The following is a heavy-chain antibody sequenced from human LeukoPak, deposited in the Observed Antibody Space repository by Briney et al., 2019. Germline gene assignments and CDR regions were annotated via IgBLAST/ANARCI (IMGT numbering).Heavy chain of an antibody. Sequence: GGSLRLSCAASGFTFSSYEMNWVRQAPGKGLEWVSYISSSGSTIYYADSVKGRFTISRDNAKNSLYLQMNSLRAEDTAVYYCARVGSITGSSFDYWSQGTLVTVSS. D-gene: IGHD1-14*01. CDR1: GFTFSSYE. CDR3: ARVGSITGSSFDY. V-gene: IGHV3-48*03. J-gene: IGHJ4*02. CDR2: ISSSGSTI.